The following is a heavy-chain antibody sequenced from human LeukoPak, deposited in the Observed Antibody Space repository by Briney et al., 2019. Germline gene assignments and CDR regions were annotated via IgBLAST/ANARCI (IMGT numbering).Heavy chain of an antibody. V-gene: IGHV3-21*01. Sequence: GGSLRLSCAASGFTFSSYSMNWVRQAPGKGLEWVSSISSSSSYIYYADSVKGRFTISRDNAKNSLYLQMNSLRAEDTAVYYCARDLTCYDSSGYPISGIWGQGTMVTVSS. CDR2: ISSSSSYI. CDR3: ARDLTCYDSSGYPISGI. CDR1: GFTFSSYS. J-gene: IGHJ3*02. D-gene: IGHD3-22*01.